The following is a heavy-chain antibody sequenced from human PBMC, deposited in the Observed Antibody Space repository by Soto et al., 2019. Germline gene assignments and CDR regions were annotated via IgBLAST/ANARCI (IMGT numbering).Heavy chain of an antibody. J-gene: IGHJ3*02. CDR3: PRDRRPPYGYGSPIVGLDI. CDR1: GYTFTSYA. V-gene: IGHV1-3*01. CDR2: ISAGNGNT. Sequence: ASVKVSCKASGYTFTSYAMDWVRQAPGQRLEWMGWISAGNGNTKYSQKFQGRVTITRGTSASTTYMELSSLRFEDTAVYYCPRDRRPPYGYGSPIVGLDIWS. D-gene: IGHD5-18*01.